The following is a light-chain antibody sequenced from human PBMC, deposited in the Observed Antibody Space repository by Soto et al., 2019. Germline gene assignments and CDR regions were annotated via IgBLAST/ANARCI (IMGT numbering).Light chain of an antibody. CDR2: DAS. Sequence: VLTQSPATLSLSPGERATLSCRASQSVRSSLAWYQQKPGQAPRLLIYDASNRATGIPARFSGSGSGTDFTLTISSLEPEDFAVYYCQQRSNWPRTFGQGTKVDIK. V-gene: IGKV3-11*01. CDR1: QSVRSS. CDR3: QQRSNWPRT. J-gene: IGKJ1*01.